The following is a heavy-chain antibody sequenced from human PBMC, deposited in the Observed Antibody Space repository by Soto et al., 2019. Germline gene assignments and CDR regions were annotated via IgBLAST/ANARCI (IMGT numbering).Heavy chain of an antibody. CDR2: IIPIFGTA. CDR1: GGTFSSYA. Sequence: QVQLVQSGAEVKKPGSSVKVSCKASGGTFSSYAISWVRQAPGQGLEWMGGIIPIFGTANYAQKFQGRVTITADESTSTAYMELSSLSSADTAVYYCASEDYGGNSAPFDYWGQGTLVTVSS. J-gene: IGHJ4*02. CDR3: ASEDYGGNSAPFDY. V-gene: IGHV1-69*01. D-gene: IGHD4-17*01.